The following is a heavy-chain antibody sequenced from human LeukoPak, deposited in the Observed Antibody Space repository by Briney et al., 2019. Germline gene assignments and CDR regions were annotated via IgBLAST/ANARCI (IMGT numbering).Heavy chain of an antibody. D-gene: IGHD6-13*01. CDR1: GFTFSSYA. V-gene: IGHV3-23*01. J-gene: IGHJ6*03. CDR2: ISGSGGST. CDR3: AKAPIAARLPQYYYMDV. Sequence: GGSLRLSCAVSGFTFSSYAMSWVRQAPGKGLEWVSAISGSGGSTYYADSVKGRFTISRDNSKNTLYLQMNSLRAEDTAVYYCAKAPIAARLPQYYYMDVWGKGTTVTVSS.